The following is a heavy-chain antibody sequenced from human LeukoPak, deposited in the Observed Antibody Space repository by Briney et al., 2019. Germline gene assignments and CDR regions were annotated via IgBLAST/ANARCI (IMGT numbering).Heavy chain of an antibody. D-gene: IGHD5-24*01. Sequence: GGSLRLSCAASGFTFSNYGMGWVRQTPGKGLEWLSSVSGSGANTYYADSVKGRFTISRDNSRDRIYLQMNSLRTDDTAVYYCTTARWLQLSWGQGTLVTVSS. CDR2: VSGSGANT. J-gene: IGHJ4*02. CDR1: GFTFSNYG. CDR3: TTARWLQLS. V-gene: IGHV3-23*01.